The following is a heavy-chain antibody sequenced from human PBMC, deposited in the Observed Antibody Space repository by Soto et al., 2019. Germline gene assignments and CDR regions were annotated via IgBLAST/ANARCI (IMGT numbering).Heavy chain of an antibody. CDR1: GFTFSSYA. D-gene: IGHD3-3*01. J-gene: IGHJ4*02. CDR2: ISGSGGST. V-gene: IGHV3-23*01. Sequence: EVQLLESGGGLVQPGGSLRLSCAASGFTFSSYAMSWVRQAPGKGLEWVSAISGSGGSTYYADSVKGRFTISRDNSKNTLYLEMNSLRAEDTGEYYCAKGTEWLSPRGGIDYWGQGTLVTVSS. CDR3: AKGTEWLSPRGGIDY.